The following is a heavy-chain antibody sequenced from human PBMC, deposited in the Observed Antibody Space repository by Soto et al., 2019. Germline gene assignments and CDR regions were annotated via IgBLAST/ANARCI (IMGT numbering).Heavy chain of an antibody. V-gene: IGHV3-48*03. CDR2: ISNSGDTI. CDR3: ARDGSRFDY. CDR1: GFTFSTYE. J-gene: IGHJ4*02. D-gene: IGHD6-13*01. Sequence: LRLSCAASGFTFSTYEMNWVRQAPGKGLEWVSYISNSGDTIYYADSVKGRFTIFRDNAKNSLYLQMNSLRVEDTALYYCARDGSRFDYWGQGTLVTVSS.